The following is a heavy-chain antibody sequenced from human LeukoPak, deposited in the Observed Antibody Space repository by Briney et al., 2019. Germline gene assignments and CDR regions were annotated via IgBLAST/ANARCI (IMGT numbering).Heavy chain of an antibody. CDR2: INPNSGGT. J-gene: IGHJ4*02. CDR3: ARDMDHYYGSGSYIGTFNY. V-gene: IGHV1-2*02. Sequence: ASVKVSCKTSGYSFIDYYIHWVRQAPGQGLEWMGWINPNSGGTNYAQKFQGRVTMTRDTSISTAYMELSRLRSDDTAVYYCARDMDHYYGSGSYIGTFNYWGQETLVTVSS. D-gene: IGHD3-10*01. CDR1: GYSFIDYY.